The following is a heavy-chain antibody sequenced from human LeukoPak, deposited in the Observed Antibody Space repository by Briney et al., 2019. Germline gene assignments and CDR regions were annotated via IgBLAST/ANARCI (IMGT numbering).Heavy chain of an antibody. D-gene: IGHD3-3*01. J-gene: IGHJ6*03. CDR2: IIPIFGTA. CDR1: GYTFTSYG. Sequence: GASVKVSCKASGYTFTSYGISWVRQAPGQGLEWMGGIIPIFGTANYAQKFQGRVTITTDESTSTAYMELSSLRSEDTAVYYCASRTSGYFYYMDVWGKGTTVTVSS. CDR3: ASRTSGYFYYMDV. V-gene: IGHV1-69*05.